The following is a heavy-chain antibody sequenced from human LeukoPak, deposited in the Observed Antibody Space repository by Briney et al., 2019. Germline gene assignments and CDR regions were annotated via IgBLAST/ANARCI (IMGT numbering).Heavy chain of an antibody. Sequence: ASVTVSCKPFGYTFTSYYMHWLGQAPGQGLEWMGWINPNSGGTNYAQKFQGRVTMTRDTSISTAYMELSRLRSDDTAVFYCARAPRGLQPFDYWGQGTLVTVSS. CDR2: INPNSGGT. D-gene: IGHD5-24*01. J-gene: IGHJ4*02. CDR3: ARAPRGLQPFDY. V-gene: IGHV1-2*02. CDR1: GYTFTSYY.